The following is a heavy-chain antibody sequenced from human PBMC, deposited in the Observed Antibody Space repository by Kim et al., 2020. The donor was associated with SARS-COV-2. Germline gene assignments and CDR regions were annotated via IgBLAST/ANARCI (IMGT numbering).Heavy chain of an antibody. CDR2: IYYSGST. CDR1: GGSVSSGSYY. D-gene: IGHD3-22*01. J-gene: IGHJ4*02. V-gene: IGHV4-61*01. Sequence: SETLSLTCTVSGGSVSSGSYYWSWIRQPPGKGLEWIGYIYYSGSTNYNPSLKSRVTISVDTSKNQFSLKLSSVTAADTAVYYCARDSYSSGYYPFYDYWGQGTLVTVSS. CDR3: ARDSYSSGYYPFYDY.